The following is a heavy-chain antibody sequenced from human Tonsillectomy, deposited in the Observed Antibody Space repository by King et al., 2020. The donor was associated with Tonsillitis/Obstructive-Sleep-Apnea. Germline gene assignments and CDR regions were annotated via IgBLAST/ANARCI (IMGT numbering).Heavy chain of an antibody. Sequence: DVQLVESGGGLVQPGGSLRLSCAASGFTFSSYAMSWVRQAPGKGLEWVSTISGSGGSTYYADSVKGRFTLSRDNSKNTRYLQMNSLRAEDTAVYYCAKSYYYASSGYSQGAFDIWGQGTLVTVSS. D-gene: IGHD3-22*01. V-gene: IGHV3-23*04. CDR3: AKSYYYASSGYSQGAFDI. CDR1: GFTFSSYA. J-gene: IGHJ3*02. CDR2: ISGSGGST.